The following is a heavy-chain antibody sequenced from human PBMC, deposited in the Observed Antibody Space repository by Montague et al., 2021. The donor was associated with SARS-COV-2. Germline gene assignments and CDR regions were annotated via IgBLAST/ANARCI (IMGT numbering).Heavy chain of an antibody. D-gene: IGHD2-8*01. J-gene: IGHJ6*02. CDR3: ARRSTNYYYGLDV. CDR1: GGSISGYH. Sequence: SETLSLTCSISGGSISGYHWNWIRQPPGKGLEWIGNIYYDGSTNYNPSFKSRVTISIDTSKNQFSLNLRSVAAADTAVYYCARRSTNYYYGLDVWGQGTTVSFSS. CDR2: IYYDGST. V-gene: IGHV4-59*08.